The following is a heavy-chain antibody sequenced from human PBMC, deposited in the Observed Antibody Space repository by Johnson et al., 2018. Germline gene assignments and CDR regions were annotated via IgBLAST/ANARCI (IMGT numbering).Heavy chain of an antibody. V-gene: IGHV3-33*01. J-gene: IGHJ4*02. CDR2: IWYDGSNK. CDR3: VRDIAARRFDY. Sequence: VQLVESGGGVVQPGRSLRLSCAASGFTFRSHGMYWVRQAPGKGLEWVAIIWYDGSNKYYADSVKGRFTISRDNSKNTLYLQMNSLRAEDTALYYCVRDIAARRFDYWGQGTLVTVSS. CDR1: GFTFRSHG. D-gene: IGHD6-6*01.